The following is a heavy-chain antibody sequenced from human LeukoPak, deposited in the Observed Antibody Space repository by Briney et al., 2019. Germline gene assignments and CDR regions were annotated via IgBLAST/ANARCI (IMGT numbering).Heavy chain of an antibody. CDR1: GGSISSSNW. Sequence: PSETLSLTCAVSGGSISSSNWWSWVRQPPGKGLEWIGEIYHNGSTNYNPSLKSRVTISVDKSKNQFSLKLSSVTAADTAVYYCARAVHYSGTSDQYTGGWYYFDFWGQGTLVTVSS. D-gene: IGHD3-10*01. CDR3: ARAVHYSGTSDQYTGGWYYFDF. V-gene: IGHV4-4*02. J-gene: IGHJ4*02. CDR2: IYHNGST.